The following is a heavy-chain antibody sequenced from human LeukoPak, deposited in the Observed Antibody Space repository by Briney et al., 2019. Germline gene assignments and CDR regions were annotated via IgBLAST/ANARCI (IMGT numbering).Heavy chain of an antibody. D-gene: IGHD3-9*01. CDR3: ARADMTSYYYYGMDV. CDR2: INHSGST. Sequence: NPSETLSLTCAVYGGSFSGYYWSWIRQPPGKGLEWIGEINHSGSTNYNPSLKSRVTISVDTSKNQFSLKLSSVTAADTAVYYCARADMTSYYYYGMDVWGQGTTVTVSS. CDR1: GGSFSGYY. J-gene: IGHJ6*02. V-gene: IGHV4-34*01.